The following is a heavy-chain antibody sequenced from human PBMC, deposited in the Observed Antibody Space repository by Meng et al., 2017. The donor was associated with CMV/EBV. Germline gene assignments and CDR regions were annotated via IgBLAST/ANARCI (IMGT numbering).Heavy chain of an antibody. Sequence: SETLSLTCAVYGGSFSGYYWSWIRQPPGKGLEWIGYIYYSGSTNYNPSLKSRVTISVDTSKNQFSLKLSSVTAADTAVYYCARGTIFDPWGQGTLVTVSS. V-gene: IGHV4-59*01. D-gene: IGHD3-3*01. CDR2: IYYSGST. J-gene: IGHJ5*02. CDR3: ARGTIFDP. CDR1: GGSFSGYY.